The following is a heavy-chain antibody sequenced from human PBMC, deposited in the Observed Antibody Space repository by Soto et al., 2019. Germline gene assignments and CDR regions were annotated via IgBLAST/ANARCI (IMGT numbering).Heavy chain of an antibody. CDR2: ITWDGITT. CDR3: AKAYDSSGHTPCWFDP. Sequence: PGGSLRLSCAASGFTFDDYTMHWVRQAPGKALEWVSLITWDGITTYYADSVKGRFTVSRDNSKNSLYLQMNSLRTEDTALYYCAKAYDSSGHTPCWFDPWGQGTLVTVSS. CDR1: GFTFDDYT. V-gene: IGHV3-43*01. J-gene: IGHJ5*02. D-gene: IGHD3-22*01.